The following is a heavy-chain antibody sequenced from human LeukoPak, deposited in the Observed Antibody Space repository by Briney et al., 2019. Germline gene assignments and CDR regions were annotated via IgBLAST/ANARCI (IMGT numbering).Heavy chain of an antibody. CDR2: IFSSSTYI. Sequence: RSGGSLRLSCAASGFAFNTYSMNWVRQAPGKGLEWVSFIFSSSTYIYYTDSVKGRFTISRDNARNSLYLQMDNLRAEDTAVYYCAKRHYYDSSGSGICFEHWGQGTLVTVSS. V-gene: IGHV3-21*04. J-gene: IGHJ4*02. D-gene: IGHD3-22*01. CDR1: GFAFNTYS. CDR3: AKRHYYDSSGSGICFEH.